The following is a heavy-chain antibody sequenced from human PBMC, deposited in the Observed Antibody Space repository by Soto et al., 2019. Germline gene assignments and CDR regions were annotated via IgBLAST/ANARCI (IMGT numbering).Heavy chain of an antibody. J-gene: IGHJ4*02. CDR1: GGSISSYY. CDR2: IYYSGST. CDR3: ARVGTTVVTHQYYLDY. D-gene: IGHD4-17*01. Sequence: SETLSLTCTVSGGSISSYYWSWIRQPPGKGLEWIGYIYYSGSTNYNPSLKSRVTISVDTSKNQFSLKLSSVTAADTAVYYCARVGTTVVTHQYYLDYWGQGTLVTVSS. V-gene: IGHV4-59*01.